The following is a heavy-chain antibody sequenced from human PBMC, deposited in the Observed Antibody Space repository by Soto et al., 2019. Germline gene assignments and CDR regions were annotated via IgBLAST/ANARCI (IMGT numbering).Heavy chain of an antibody. Sequence: GGSLRLSCAASGFTFDDYTMHWVRQAPGKGLEWVSLISWDGGSTYYADSVKGRFTISRDNSKNSLYLQMNSLRTEDTALYYCAKESGVYDILTGYFDYWGQGTLVTVSS. CDR2: ISWDGGST. D-gene: IGHD3-9*01. V-gene: IGHV3-43*01. J-gene: IGHJ4*02. CDR1: GFTFDDYT. CDR3: AKESGVYDILTGYFDY.